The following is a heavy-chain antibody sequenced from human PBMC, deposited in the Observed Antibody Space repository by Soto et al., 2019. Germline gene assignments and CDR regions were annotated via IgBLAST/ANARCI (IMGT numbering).Heavy chain of an antibody. V-gene: IGHV4-59*01. CDR3: ARRRCHCGMDV. CDR2: IYYSGST. CDR1: GGSISSYY. J-gene: IGHJ6*02. Sequence: PSETLSLTCTVSGGSISSYYWSWIRQPPGKGLEWIGYIYYSGSTNYNPSLKSRVTISVDTSKNQFSLKLSSVTAADTAVYYCARRRCHCGMDVWGQGTTVTASS.